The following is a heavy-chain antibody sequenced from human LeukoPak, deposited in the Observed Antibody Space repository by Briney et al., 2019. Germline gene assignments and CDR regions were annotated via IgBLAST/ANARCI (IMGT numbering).Heavy chain of an antibody. CDR3: ARRDNWNGVDY. V-gene: IGHV1-18*04. CDR1: GYTFTSYG. D-gene: IGHD1-1*01. CDR2: ISAYNGNT. J-gene: IGHJ4*02. Sequence: ASVKVSCKASGYTFTSYGISWVRQAPGQGLEWMGWISAYNGNTNYAQKLQGRVTMTTDTSTSTGYMELRSLRSDDTAVYYCARRDNWNGVDYWGQGTLVTVSS.